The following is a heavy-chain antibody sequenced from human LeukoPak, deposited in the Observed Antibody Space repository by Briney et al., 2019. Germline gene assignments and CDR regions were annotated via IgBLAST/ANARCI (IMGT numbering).Heavy chain of an antibody. V-gene: IGHV3-48*01. CDR1: GFTFSSYS. J-gene: IGHJ5*02. Sequence: GGSLRLSCAASGFTFSSYSMNWVRQAPGKGLEWVSYISSSSSTIYYADSVKGRFTISRDNAKNSLYLQMNSLRAEDTAMYYCARGGSYYNNWFDPWGQGTLVTVSS. CDR2: ISSSSSTI. CDR3: ARGGSYYNNWFDP. D-gene: IGHD1-26*01.